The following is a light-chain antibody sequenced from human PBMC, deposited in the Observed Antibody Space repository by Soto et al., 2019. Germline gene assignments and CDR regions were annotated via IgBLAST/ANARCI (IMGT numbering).Light chain of an antibody. V-gene: IGKV1-16*01. CDR2: VAS. CDR1: QGIRNS. J-gene: IGKJ5*01. CDR3: QQRNVWPPIT. Sequence: DIQMTQSPSSLSASVGDKVTNTCRARQGIRNSLAWFQQKPGKAPKSLIFVASSLQSGVPSRFSGSGSGTDFTLTINSLEPEDFAVYYCQQRNVWPPITFGQGTRLEIK.